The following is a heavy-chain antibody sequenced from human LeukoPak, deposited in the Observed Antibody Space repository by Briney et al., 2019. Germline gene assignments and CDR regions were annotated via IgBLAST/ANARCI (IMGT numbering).Heavy chain of an antibody. CDR3: AGRKEGYGDFNPLYYYYYGMDV. CDR1: GGSISSSSYY. CDR2: IYYSGST. D-gene: IGHD4-17*01. J-gene: IGHJ6*02. V-gene: IGHV4-39*01. Sequence: SETLSLTCTVSGGSISSSSYYWGWIRQPPGKGLEWIGSIYYSGSTYYNPSLKSRVTISVDTSKNQFSLKLSSVTAADTAVYYCAGRKEGYGDFNPLYYYYYGMDVWGQGTTVTVSS.